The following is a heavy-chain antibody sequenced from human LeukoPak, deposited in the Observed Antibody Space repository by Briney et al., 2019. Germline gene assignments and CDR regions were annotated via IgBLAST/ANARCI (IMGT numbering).Heavy chain of an antibody. D-gene: IGHD2-15*01. V-gene: IGHV1-46*01. CDR3: ARGVVAATFYYYMDV. Sequence: ASVKVSCKASGYTFGTYWMHWVRQAPGQGLEWMAIINPSGDFTSYAQKFQGRVTVTRDMSTRTVYMELSNLRSEDTAVYYCARGVVAATFYYYMDVWGKGTTVTVSS. CDR1: GYTFGTYW. CDR2: INPSGDFT. J-gene: IGHJ6*03.